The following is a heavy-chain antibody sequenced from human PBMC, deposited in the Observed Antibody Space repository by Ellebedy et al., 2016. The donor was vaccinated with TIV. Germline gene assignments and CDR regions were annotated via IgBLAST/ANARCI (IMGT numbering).Heavy chain of an antibody. CDR1: GFTFDDYA. D-gene: IGHD5-24*01. V-gene: IGHV3-9*01. J-gene: IGHJ4*02. CDR3: ARSRDGYNFIGDY. CDR2: ISWNSGNR. Sequence: PGGSLRLSCAGSGFTFDDYAMHWVRQAPGKGLEWVSGISWNSGNRGYADSVKGRFTISRDNAKNTLYLQMNSLRAEDTAVYYCARSRDGYNFIGDYWGQGTLVTVSS.